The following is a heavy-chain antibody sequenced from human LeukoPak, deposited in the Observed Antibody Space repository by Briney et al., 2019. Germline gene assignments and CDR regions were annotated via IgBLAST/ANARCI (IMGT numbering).Heavy chain of an antibody. D-gene: IGHD3-22*01. V-gene: IGHV3-48*04. CDR3: ARAYYYDRSGY. CDR1: GFTFRSYA. J-gene: IGHJ4*02. CDR2: ISTTSTTI. Sequence: GGSLRLSCAASGFTFRSYAMNWVRQAPGKGLEWVSYISTTSTTIYHADSVKGRFTVSRGNAKNALSLQMNSLRVEDTAVYYCARAYYYDRSGYWGQGTLVTVSS.